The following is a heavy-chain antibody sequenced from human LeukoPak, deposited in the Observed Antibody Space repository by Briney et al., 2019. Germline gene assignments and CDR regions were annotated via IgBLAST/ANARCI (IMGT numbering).Heavy chain of an antibody. CDR2: IYYSGST. Sequence: SETLSLTCTVSGGSISSYYWSWIRQPPGKGLEWIGYIYYSGSTKYNPSLKSRVTISVDMSKNQFSLKLSSVTAADTAVYYCARVVGSAPQQPFDYWGQGTLVTVSS. V-gene: IGHV4-59*01. J-gene: IGHJ4*02. CDR1: GGSISSYY. D-gene: IGHD6-13*01. CDR3: ARVVGSAPQQPFDY.